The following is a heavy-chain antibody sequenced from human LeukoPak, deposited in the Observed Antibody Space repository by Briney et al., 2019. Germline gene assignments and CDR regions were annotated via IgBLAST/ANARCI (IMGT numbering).Heavy chain of an antibody. D-gene: IGHD1-1*01. V-gene: IGHV3-7*01. CDR2: MDPTGSHK. Sequence: GGSLRLSCAVSQFTFNGSGMNWVRQAPRKGLEWVANMDPTGSHKRYVDSVRGRFTISKDNPGASLYLDMHSLTAEDTTIYSCAIWTSGNYWGQGTLVTVSS. CDR3: AIWTSGNY. J-gene: IGHJ4*02. CDR1: QFTFNGSG.